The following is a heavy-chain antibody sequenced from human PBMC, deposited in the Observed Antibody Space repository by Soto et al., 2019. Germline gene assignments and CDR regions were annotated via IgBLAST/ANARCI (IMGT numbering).Heavy chain of an antibody. V-gene: IGHV3-23*01. Sequence: GGSLRLSCAASGFTFSDYAINWVRQLPGRGLEYVSGIGGRGGNAFYADSMKGRFIISRDNSKNTVYLQMNNLRVDDSAMYYCAKAWDSGDFAGSFDSWGQGTRVTVSS. CDR3: AKAWDSGDFAGSFDS. D-gene: IGHD2-21*02. CDR2: IGGRGGNA. J-gene: IGHJ4*02. CDR1: GFTFSDYA.